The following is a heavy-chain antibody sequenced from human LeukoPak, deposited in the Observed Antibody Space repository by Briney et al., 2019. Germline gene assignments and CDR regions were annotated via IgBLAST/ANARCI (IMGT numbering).Heavy chain of an antibody. D-gene: IGHD4-17*01. J-gene: IGHJ4*02. Sequence: ASVKVSCKVSGYTLTELSMHWVRQAPGKGLEWMGGFDPEDGETIYAQKFQGRVTMTEDTSTDTAYMELSSLRSEDTAVYYCATKSPSGDYVGYYFDYWGQGTLVTVSS. CDR2: FDPEDGET. V-gene: IGHV1-24*01. CDR3: ATKSPSGDYVGYYFDY. CDR1: GYTLTELS.